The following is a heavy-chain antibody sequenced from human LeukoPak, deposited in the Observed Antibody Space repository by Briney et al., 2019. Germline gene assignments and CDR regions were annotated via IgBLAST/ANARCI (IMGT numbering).Heavy chain of an antibody. CDR1: GGTFSSYA. J-gene: IGHJ4*02. D-gene: IGHD3-3*01. Sequence: ASVKVSCKASGGTFSSYAISWVRQAPGQGLEWMGGITPIFGTANYAQKFQGRVTITADESTSTAYMELSSLRSEDTAVYYCARLPRERQIVRFLEWSDYWGQGTLVTVSS. CDR3: ARLPRERQIVRFLEWSDY. CDR2: ITPIFGTA. V-gene: IGHV1-69*13.